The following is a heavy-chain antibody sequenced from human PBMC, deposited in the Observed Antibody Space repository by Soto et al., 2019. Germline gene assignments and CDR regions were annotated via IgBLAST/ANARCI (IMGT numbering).Heavy chain of an antibody. CDR2: ISSSSGST. Sequence: DVQLLESVGGVVQPGGSLRLACAASGFSFSTNAMSWVRQAPGKGLEWVSSISSSSGSTYYADSLKGRFTVSRDNSMKPLDLQMNSLIADDTAVYYCAKGRGRSRYCMDVWGEGTTVTVSS. CDR3: AKGRGRSRYCMDV. V-gene: IGHV3-23*01. D-gene: IGHD1-26*01. J-gene: IGHJ6*02. CDR1: GFSFSTNA.